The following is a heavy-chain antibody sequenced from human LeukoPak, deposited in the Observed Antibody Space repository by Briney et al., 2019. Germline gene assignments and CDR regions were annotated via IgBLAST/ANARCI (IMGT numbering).Heavy chain of an antibody. CDR2: IKSKIDGGTT. J-gene: IGHJ4*02. CDR3: TTDAGYTSRWYNY. CDR1: GFTFTNAW. D-gene: IGHD6-13*01. Sequence: GPLRLSCAASGFTFTNAWMSWVRQGTGKGLEWVGRIKSKIDGGTTDYAAPVKGRFTISRDDSRNTLYLQMNSLKTEDTAVYYCTTDAGYTSRWYNYWGQGTLVTVSS. V-gene: IGHV3-15*01.